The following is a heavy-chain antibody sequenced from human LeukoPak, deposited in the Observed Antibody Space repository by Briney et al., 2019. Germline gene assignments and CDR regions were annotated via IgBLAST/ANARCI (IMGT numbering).Heavy chain of an antibody. CDR1: GFTFSSYA. CDR2: ISGSGGST. V-gene: IGHV3-23*01. Sequence: PGGSLRLSYAASGFTFSSYAMSWVRQAPGKGLEWVSAISGSGGSTYYADSVKGRFTISRDNAKNSLYLQMNSLRAEDTAVYYCARDTRITMIVVVSDAFDIWGQGTMVTVSS. CDR3: ARDTRITMIVVVSDAFDI. D-gene: IGHD3-22*01. J-gene: IGHJ3*02.